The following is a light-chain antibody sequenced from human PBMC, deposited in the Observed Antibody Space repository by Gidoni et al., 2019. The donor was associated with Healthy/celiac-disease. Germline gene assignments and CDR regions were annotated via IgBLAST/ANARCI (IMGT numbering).Light chain of an antibody. CDR3: QQYDNLPT. Sequence: DIQMTQSPSSLSAFLGDRVTITCQASQDISNYLNWYQQKPGKAPKLLIYDASNLETGVPSRFSGSGSGTDFTFTISSLQPEDIATYYCQQYDNLPTFGQGTRLEIK. CDR2: DAS. CDR1: QDISNY. V-gene: IGKV1-33*01. J-gene: IGKJ5*01.